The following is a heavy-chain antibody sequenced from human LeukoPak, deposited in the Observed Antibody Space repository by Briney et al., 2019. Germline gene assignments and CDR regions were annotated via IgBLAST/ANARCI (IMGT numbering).Heavy chain of an antibody. V-gene: IGHV3-74*01. CDR3: ARDAAYCGGDCYLFDI. CDR1: GFTFSNYW. D-gene: IGHD2-21*01. CDR2: IDTDGSGT. J-gene: IGHJ3*02. Sequence: GGSLRLSCAASGFTFSNYWMHWIRQAPGKGLVWVSRIDTDGSGTTYADSVKGRFTISRDNAKNTLYLQMNSLRAEDTAVYYCARDAAYCGGDCYLFDIWGQGTMVTVSS.